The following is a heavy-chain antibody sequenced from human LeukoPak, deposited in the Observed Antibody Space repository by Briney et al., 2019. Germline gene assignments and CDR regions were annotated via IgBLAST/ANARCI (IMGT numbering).Heavy chain of an antibody. Sequence: RGESLKISCKGSGYSFTSYWIGWVRQMPGKGLEWMGIIYPGDSGTRYSPSFQGQVTISADKSISTAYLQWSSLKASDTAMYYCARFITVTTLHYYYYYGMDVWGQGTTVTVSS. CDR3: ARFITVTTLHYYYYYGMDV. CDR1: GYSFTSYW. D-gene: IGHD4-11*01. J-gene: IGHJ6*02. V-gene: IGHV5-51*01. CDR2: IYPGDSGT.